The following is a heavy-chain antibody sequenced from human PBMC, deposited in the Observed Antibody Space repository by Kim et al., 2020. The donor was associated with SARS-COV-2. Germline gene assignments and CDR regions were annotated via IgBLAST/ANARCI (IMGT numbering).Heavy chain of an antibody. V-gene: IGHV3-30*04. CDR3: AKGSAVATFLFDY. J-gene: IGHJ4*02. Sequence: GGSLRLSCAASGFTFSSYAMHWVRQAPGKGLEWVAVISYDGSNKYYADSVKGRFTISRDNSKNTLYLQMNSLRAEDTAVYYCAKGSAVATFLFDYWGQGTLVTVSS. CDR1: GFTFSSYA. D-gene: IGHD5-12*01. CDR2: ISYDGSNK.